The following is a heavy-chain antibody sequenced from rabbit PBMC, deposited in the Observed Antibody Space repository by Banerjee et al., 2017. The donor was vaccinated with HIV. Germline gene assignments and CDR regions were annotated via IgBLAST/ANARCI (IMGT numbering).Heavy chain of an antibody. V-gene: IGHV1S45*01. CDR2: IAVDSSGYT. Sequence: QEQLEESGGDLVKPGASLTLTCTASGFTLSSYWMCWVRQAPGKGLEWIACIAVDSSGYTGYASWAKGRFTISKTSSTTVTLQMTSLTAADTATYFCARWAGSRDYSLWGPGTLVHRL. CDR1: GFTLSSYW. D-gene: IGHD8-1*01. J-gene: IGHJ6*01. CDR3: ARWAGSRDYSL.